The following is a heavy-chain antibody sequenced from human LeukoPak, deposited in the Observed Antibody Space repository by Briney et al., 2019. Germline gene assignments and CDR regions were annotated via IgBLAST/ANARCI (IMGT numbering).Heavy chain of an antibody. D-gene: IGHD3-10*01. V-gene: IGHV1-2*02. CDR1: GYSFTGYF. J-gene: IGHJ6*02. CDR3: ARVPSMIRGVVNYGMDV. CDR2: INPNSGDT. Sequence: ASVKVSCKTSGYSFTGYFMHWVRQAPGQGLEWMGWINPNSGDTKYAQRFQGRVTVTRDTSINTAYMELRRLTSDDTAVHYCARVPSMIRGVVNYGMDVWGQGTTVTVSS.